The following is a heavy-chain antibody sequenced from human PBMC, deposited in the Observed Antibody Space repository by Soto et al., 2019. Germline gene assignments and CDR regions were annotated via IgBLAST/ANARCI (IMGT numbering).Heavy chain of an antibody. V-gene: IGHV1-69*01. CDR3: ARAHYYDSSGYYGLSDY. CDR1: GGTFSSYA. Sequence: QVQLVQSGAEVKKPGSSVKVSCKASGGTFSSYAISWVRQAPGQGLEWMGGIIPIFGTANYAQKFQGRVTITADESTGTAYMELSSLRSEDTAVYYCARAHYYDSSGYYGLSDYWGQGTLVTVSS. CDR2: IIPIFGTA. D-gene: IGHD3-22*01. J-gene: IGHJ4*02.